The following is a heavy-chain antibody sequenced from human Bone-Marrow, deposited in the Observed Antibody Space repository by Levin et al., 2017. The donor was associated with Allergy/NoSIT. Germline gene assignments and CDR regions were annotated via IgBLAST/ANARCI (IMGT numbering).Heavy chain of an antibody. CDR2: IDWDDDK. V-gene: IGHV2-70*04. CDR1: GFSLTTSGMR. J-gene: IGHJ3*02. CDR3: ARMGYYDSSHHYHEGFDT. D-gene: IGHD3-22*01. Sequence: SGPTLVKPTQTLRLTCTFSGFSLTTSGMRVSWIRQPPGKALEWLARIDWDDDKFYTTSLKTRLTISKDTSKNQVVLTMTNVDPVDTATYYCARMGYYDSSHHYHEGFDTWGQGTMVTVSS.